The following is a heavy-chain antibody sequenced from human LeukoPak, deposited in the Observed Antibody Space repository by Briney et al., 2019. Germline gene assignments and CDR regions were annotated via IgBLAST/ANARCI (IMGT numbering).Heavy chain of an antibody. V-gene: IGHV4-39*01. CDR2: IYYSGST. CDR3: ARGPRHFDL. Sequence: SETLSLTCSVSGGPISSSTYYWGWIRRPPGKGLEWIGSIYYSGSTYYNPSLKSRTTVSVDTSKNQFSLKLSSVTAADTAVYYCARGPRHFDLWGRGTLVTVSS. CDR1: GGPISSSTYY. J-gene: IGHJ2*01.